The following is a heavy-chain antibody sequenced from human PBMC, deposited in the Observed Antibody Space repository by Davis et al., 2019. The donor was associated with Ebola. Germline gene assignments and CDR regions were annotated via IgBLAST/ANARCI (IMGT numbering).Heavy chain of an antibody. J-gene: IGHJ5*02. Sequence: SVKVSCKTSGYTFSGYAISWVRQAPGQGLEWIGRINVYNGHTNYAQNFQGRVTVSTDTSTSIAYMELGSLRSDDTALYYCARDATTVTTIWFDPWGQGTLVTVSS. CDR2: INVYNGHT. CDR1: GYTFSGYA. V-gene: IGHV1-18*01. CDR3: ARDATTVTTIWFDP. D-gene: IGHD4-17*01.